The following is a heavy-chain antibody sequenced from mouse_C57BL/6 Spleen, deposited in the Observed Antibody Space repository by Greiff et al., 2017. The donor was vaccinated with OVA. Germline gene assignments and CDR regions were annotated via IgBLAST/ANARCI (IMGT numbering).Heavy chain of an antibody. J-gene: IGHJ2*01. CDR3: ARAVVAHYLDY. CDR2: INPNNGGT. CDR1: GYTFTDYY. V-gene: IGHV1-26*01. D-gene: IGHD1-1*01. Sequence: VQLQQSGPELVKPGASVKISCKASGYTFTDYYMNWVKQSHGKSLEWIGDINPNNGGTSYNQKFKGKATLTVDKSSSTAYMELRSLTSEDSAVYYCARAVVAHYLDYWGQGTTLTVSS.